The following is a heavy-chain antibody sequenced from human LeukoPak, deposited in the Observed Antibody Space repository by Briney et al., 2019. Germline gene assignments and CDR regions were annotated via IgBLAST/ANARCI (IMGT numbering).Heavy chain of an antibody. CDR3: ARVSLAAAGDDAFDI. D-gene: IGHD6-13*01. CDR2: INPSGGST. CDR1: GYTFTSYY. Sequence: VASVKVSCKASGYTFTSYYMHWVRQAPGQGLEWMGIINPSGGSTSYAQKFQGRVTMTRDTSTSTVYMELSSLRSEDTAVYYCARVSLAAAGDDAFDIWGQGTMVTVSS. V-gene: IGHV1-46*01. J-gene: IGHJ3*02.